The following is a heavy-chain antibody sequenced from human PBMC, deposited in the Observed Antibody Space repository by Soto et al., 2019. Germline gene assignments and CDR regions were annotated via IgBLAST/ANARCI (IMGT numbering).Heavy chain of an antibody. J-gene: IGHJ5*02. CDR3: ARGVLMILREPMVRKQRKSVWFDP. Sequence: GASVKVSCKASGYTFTSYDINWVRQATGQGLEWMGWMNPNSGNTGYAQKFKGRVTMTRNTSISTAYMELSSLRSEDTAVYYCARGVLMILREPMVRKQRKSVWFDPWGQGTLVTVSS. V-gene: IGHV1-8*01. CDR2: MNPNSGNT. CDR1: GYTFTSYD. D-gene: IGHD3-10*01.